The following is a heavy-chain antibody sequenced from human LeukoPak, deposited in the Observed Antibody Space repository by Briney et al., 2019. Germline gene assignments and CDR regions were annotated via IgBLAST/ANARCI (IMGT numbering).Heavy chain of an antibody. CDR3: ARGGSPPEALGDAFDI. CDR1: GFTLSSYW. D-gene: IGHD1-26*01. CDR2: IYSDGTAT. J-gene: IGHJ3*02. Sequence: GGSLRLSCAASGFTLSSYWLHWVRQAPGKGLVWVSRIYSDGTATTYADSVKGRFTISRDNAKNTLYLQVNSLRDEDTAVYYCARGGSPPEALGDAFDIWGQGTMVTVS. V-gene: IGHV3-74*01.